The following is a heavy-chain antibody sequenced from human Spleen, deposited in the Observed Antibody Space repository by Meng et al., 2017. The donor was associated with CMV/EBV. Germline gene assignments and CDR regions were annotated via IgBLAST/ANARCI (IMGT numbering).Heavy chain of an antibody. Sequence: SGPTLVKPTQTLTLTCTFSGFSLSTYGMRVSWIRQPPGKALEWLARIDWDDYTFYSTSLKTRLTISKDTSKNQVVLTMTNMDPVDTATYYCARMPPGYSSSWYDYWGQGTLVTVSS. D-gene: IGHD6-13*01. J-gene: IGHJ4*02. CDR3: ARMPPGYSSSWYDY. CDR2: IDWDDYT. V-gene: IGHV2-70D*14. CDR1: GFSLSTYGMR.